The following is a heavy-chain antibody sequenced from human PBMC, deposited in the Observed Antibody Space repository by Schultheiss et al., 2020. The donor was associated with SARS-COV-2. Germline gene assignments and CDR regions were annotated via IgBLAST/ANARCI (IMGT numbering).Heavy chain of an antibody. Sequence: SETLSLTCTVSGGSISSGGYYWSWIRQPPGKGLEWIGYIYYSGSTNYNPSLKSRVTISVDTSKNQFSLKLSSVTAADTAVYYCARNPRDGYNYASLAFDIWGQGTMVTVSS. J-gene: IGHJ3*02. CDR1: GGSISSGGYY. V-gene: IGHV4-61*08. CDR2: IYYSGST. CDR3: ARNPRDGYNYASLAFDI. D-gene: IGHD5-24*01.